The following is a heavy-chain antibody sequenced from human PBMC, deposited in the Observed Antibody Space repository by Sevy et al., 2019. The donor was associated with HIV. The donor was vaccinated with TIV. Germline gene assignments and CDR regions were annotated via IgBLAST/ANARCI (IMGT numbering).Heavy chain of an antibody. Sequence: GGSLRLSCAAPGLFFSAYWMTWVRQVPGKGLEWVANINEDGSQINYVHSVRGRFTISRDNTKNSLYLQMNSLRVEDSATYYCVKAIYKDDSAWGQEPWSPSPQ. CDR2: INEDGSQI. V-gene: IGHV3-7*03. D-gene: IGHD1-1*01. CDR3: VKAIYKDDSA. CDR1: GLFFSAYW. J-gene: IGHJ4*02.